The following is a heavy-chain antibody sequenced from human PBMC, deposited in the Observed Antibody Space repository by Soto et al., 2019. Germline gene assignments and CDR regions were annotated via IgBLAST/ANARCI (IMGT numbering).Heavy chain of an antibody. V-gene: IGHV3-21*01. Sequence: GGSLRLSCAASGFIFSDYTINWVRQAPGKGLEWVSSVSRRSENLLYADSVKGRFTISRDNAKNSVSLQMNSLTSDDTALYYCALMLYTEEGVGLDVWGQGTTVTVSS. D-gene: IGHD2-8*01. CDR3: ALMLYTEEGVGLDV. J-gene: IGHJ6*02. CDR2: VSRRSENL. CDR1: GFIFSDYT.